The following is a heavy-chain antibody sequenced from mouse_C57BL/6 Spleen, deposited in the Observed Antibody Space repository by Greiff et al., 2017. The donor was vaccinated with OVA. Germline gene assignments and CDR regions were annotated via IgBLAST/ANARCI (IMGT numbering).Heavy chain of an antibody. D-gene: IGHD4-1*01. CDR3: AREEELGRPDY. J-gene: IGHJ2*01. CDR2: IHPNSGST. V-gene: IGHV1-64*01. CDR1: GYTFTSYW. Sequence: QVQLQQPGAELVKPGASVKLSCKASGYTFTSYWMHWVKQRPGQGLEWIGMIHPNSGSTNYNEKFKSKATLTVDKSSSTAYMQLSSLTSEDSAVYYCAREEELGRPDYWGQGTTLTVSS.